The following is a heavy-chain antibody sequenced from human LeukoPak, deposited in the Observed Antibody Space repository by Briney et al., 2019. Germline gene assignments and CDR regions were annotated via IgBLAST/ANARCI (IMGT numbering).Heavy chain of an antibody. CDR2: IRSKAYGGTT. D-gene: IGHD1-26*01. CDR3: TRDEVGATVDY. Sequence: GRSPRLSCTASGFTFGDYAMSWFRQAPGKGLEWVGFIRSKAYGGTTEYAASVKGRFTISRDDSKSIAYLQMNSLKTEDTAVYYCTRDEVGATVDYWGQGTLVTVSS. CDR1: GFTFGDYA. J-gene: IGHJ4*02. V-gene: IGHV3-49*03.